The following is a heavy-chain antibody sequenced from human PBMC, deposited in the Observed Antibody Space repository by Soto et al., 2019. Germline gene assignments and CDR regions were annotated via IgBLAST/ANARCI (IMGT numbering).Heavy chain of an antibody. D-gene: IGHD3-22*01. CDR1: GGTFSSYA. CDR2: IIPIFGTA. V-gene: IGHV1-69*01. CDR3: ARNYDSSGYYPYYYYGMDV. J-gene: IGHJ6*02. Sequence: QVQLVQSGAEVKKPGSSVKVSCKASGGTFSSYAISWVRQAPGQGLEWMGGIIPIFGTANYAQKFQGRVTNTADESTSTAYMELSSLRSEDTAVYYCARNYDSSGYYPYYYYGMDVWGQGTTVTVSS.